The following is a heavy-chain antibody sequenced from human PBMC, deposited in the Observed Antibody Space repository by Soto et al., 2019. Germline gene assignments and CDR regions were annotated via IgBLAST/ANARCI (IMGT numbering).Heavy chain of an antibody. CDR1: GGSISSYY. Sequence: PSETLSLTCTVSGGSISSYYWSWIRRPAGKGLEWIGRIYTSGSTNYNPSLKSRVTMSVDTSKNQFSLKLSSVTAADTAVYYCARAPTKGYSYGPYYYYGMDVWGQGTTVTVSS. CDR2: IYTSGST. J-gene: IGHJ6*02. CDR3: ARAPTKGYSYGPYYYYGMDV. V-gene: IGHV4-4*07. D-gene: IGHD5-18*01.